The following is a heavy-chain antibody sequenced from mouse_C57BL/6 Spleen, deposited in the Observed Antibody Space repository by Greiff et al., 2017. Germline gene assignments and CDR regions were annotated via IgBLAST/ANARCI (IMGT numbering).Heavy chain of an antibody. Sequence: QVQLKQSGAELARPGASVKLSCKASGYTFTSYGISWVKQRTGQGLEWIGEIYPRSGNTYYNEKFKGKATLTADKSSSTAYMELRSLTSEDSAVYFCARRGAYYDYDGFAYWGQGTLVTVSA. J-gene: IGHJ3*01. CDR2: IYPRSGNT. CDR1: GYTFTSYG. CDR3: ARRGAYYDYDGFAY. V-gene: IGHV1-81*01. D-gene: IGHD2-4*01.